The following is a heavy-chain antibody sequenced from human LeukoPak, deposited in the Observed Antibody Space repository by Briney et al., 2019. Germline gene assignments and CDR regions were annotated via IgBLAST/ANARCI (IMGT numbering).Heavy chain of an antibody. Sequence: GGSLRLSCAASGFTFSSYAMSWVRQAPGKGLEWVSTISGSGGSTYYADSVKGRFTISRDNSKNTLYLQLNSLRAEDTAVYYCATERDSSWTFDSWGQGTLVTVSS. CDR3: ATERDSSWTFDS. V-gene: IGHV3-23*01. CDR1: GFTFSSYA. J-gene: IGHJ4*02. CDR2: ISGSGGST. D-gene: IGHD6-13*01.